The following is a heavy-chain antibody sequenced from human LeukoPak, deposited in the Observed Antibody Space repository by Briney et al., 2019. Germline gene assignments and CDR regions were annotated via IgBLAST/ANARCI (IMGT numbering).Heavy chain of an antibody. J-gene: IGHJ4*02. CDR1: GGSNPTYY. Sequence: SDTLSLTCTVSGGSNPTYYWSWIPQPPAKGLEWIGYISYSGGTNYNPSLKSRITISIDTSKNQFSLNVNSVTAADTAVYYCARGADIDYRKVYYFDYWGQGTLVSVSS. V-gene: IGHV4-59*07. CDR2: ISYSGGT. D-gene: IGHD4-11*01. CDR3: ARGADIDYRKVYYFDY.